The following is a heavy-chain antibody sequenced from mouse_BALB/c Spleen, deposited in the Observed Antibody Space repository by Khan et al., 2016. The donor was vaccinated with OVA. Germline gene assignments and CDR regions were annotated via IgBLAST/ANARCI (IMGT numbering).Heavy chain of an antibody. CDR1: GYTFTDYY. J-gene: IGHJ3*01. Sequence: QVQLQQSGAELARPGALVKLSCKASGYTFTDYYINWVKQRTGQGLEWIGEISPGSGDTYYTEKFKGKATLTADKSSRTVYMQLSSRTAEASAVYFCARRNYFGYAFAYWGQGTLVTVSA. CDR2: ISPGSGDT. CDR3: ARRNYFGYAFAY. V-gene: IGHV1-77*01. D-gene: IGHD1-2*01.